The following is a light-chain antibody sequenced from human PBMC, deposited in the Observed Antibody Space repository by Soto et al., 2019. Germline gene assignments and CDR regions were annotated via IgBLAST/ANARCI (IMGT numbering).Light chain of an antibody. CDR2: NNN. Sequence: QSVLTQPPSASGTPGQRVTISCSGGSSNIGRNAVNWYQQLPGTAPKLLINNNQRPSGVPDRFSGSKSGTSASLAISGLQSEDEADYYCAAWDDSLNSVVFGGGTKLTVL. CDR1: SSNIGRNA. V-gene: IGLV1-44*01. J-gene: IGLJ2*01. CDR3: AAWDDSLNSVV.